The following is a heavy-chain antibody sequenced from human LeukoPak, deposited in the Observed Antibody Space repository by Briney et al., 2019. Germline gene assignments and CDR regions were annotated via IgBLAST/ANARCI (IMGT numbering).Heavy chain of an antibody. CDR1: GGPISSYH. CDR3: ARSVSWGLLVRDDAFDI. CDR2: IHYSGST. V-gene: IGHV4-59*08. D-gene: IGHD2-21*01. Sequence: PSETLSLTCTVSGGPISSYHWIWIPQPPRKRLQRIGYIHYSGSTNYNPSLKSRVTTSVDTSKKQFSLKLRSVTAADTAVYYCARSVSWGLLVRDDAFDIWGQGTMVTVSS. J-gene: IGHJ3*02.